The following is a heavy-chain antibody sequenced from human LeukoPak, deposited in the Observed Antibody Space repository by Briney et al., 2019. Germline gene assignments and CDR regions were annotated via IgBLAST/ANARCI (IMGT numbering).Heavy chain of an antibody. J-gene: IGHJ5*02. D-gene: IGHD3-10*01. Sequence: ASVKVSCKASGYTFTGYYMHWVRQATGQGLEWMGWMNPNSGNTGYAQKFQGRVTMTRNTSISTAYMELSSLRSEDTAVYYCARATMVRGVIRSYWFDPWGQGTLVTVSS. CDR1: GYTFTGYY. V-gene: IGHV1-8*02. CDR2: MNPNSGNT. CDR3: ARATMVRGVIRSYWFDP.